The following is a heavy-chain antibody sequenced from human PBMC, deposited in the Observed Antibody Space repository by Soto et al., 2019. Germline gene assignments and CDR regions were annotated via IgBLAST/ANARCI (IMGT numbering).Heavy chain of an antibody. J-gene: IGHJ4*02. Sequence: SETLSLTCTVSGGSISSGDYYWTWIRQPPGKGLEYIGYIYYSGTTYYNPSLRSRLSISVDTSKNLFSLNLSSVTAADTAVYYCARARSGYSGYDYVDYWGQGTLVTVS. CDR2: IYYSGTT. CDR1: GGSISSGDYY. V-gene: IGHV4-30-4*01. CDR3: ARARSGYSGYDYVDY. D-gene: IGHD5-12*01.